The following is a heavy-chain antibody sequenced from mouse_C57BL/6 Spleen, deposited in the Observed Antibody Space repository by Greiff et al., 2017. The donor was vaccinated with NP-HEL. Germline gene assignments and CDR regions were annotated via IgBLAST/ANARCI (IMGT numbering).Heavy chain of an antibody. CDR2: IYPRDGST. D-gene: IGHD2-4*01. CDR3: APIYYDYDRTWFAY. CDR1: GYTFTSYD. Sequence: VQLQESGPELVKPGASVKLSCKASGYTFTSYDINWVKQRPGQGLEWIGWIYPRDGSTNYNQKFKGKATLTVDKSSSTAYMQLSSLTSEDSAVYYCAPIYYDYDRTWFAYWGQGTLVTVSA. V-gene: IGHV1-85*01. J-gene: IGHJ3*01.